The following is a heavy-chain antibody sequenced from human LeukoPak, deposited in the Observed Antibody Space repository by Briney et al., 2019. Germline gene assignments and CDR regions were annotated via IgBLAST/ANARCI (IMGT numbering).Heavy chain of an antibody. V-gene: IGHV4-59*01. J-gene: IGHJ5*02. Sequence: SETLSLTCTVSGGSISSYYWSWIRQPPGKGLEWIGYIYYSGSTNYNPFLKSRVTISVDTSKNQFSLKLSSVTAADTAVYYCAREVVVAATDWFDPWGQGTLVTVSS. CDR2: IYYSGST. D-gene: IGHD2-15*01. CDR1: GGSISSYY. CDR3: AREVVVAATDWFDP.